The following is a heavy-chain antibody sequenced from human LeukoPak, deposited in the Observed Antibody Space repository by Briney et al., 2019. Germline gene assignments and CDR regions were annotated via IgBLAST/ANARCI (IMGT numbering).Heavy chain of an antibody. V-gene: IGHV3-30-3*01. CDR3: ARGYGDDDY. D-gene: IGHD4-17*01. Sequence: GGSLRLSCAASGFTFSSYAMHWVRQAPGKGLEWVAVISYDGSNKYYADSVKGRFTISRDNSKNTLYLQMNSLRVEDTAAYYCARGYGDDDYWGQGTLVTVSS. CDR2: ISYDGSNK. J-gene: IGHJ4*02. CDR1: GFTFSSYA.